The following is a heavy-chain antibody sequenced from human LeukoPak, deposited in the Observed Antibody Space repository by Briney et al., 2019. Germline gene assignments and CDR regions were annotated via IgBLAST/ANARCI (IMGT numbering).Heavy chain of an antibody. CDR2: ISGNGGYT. CDR1: GFTFSSYA. D-gene: IGHD3-16*01. Sequence: GGSLRLSCAASGFTFSSYAMSWVRQAPGKGLEWVSAISGNGGYTYYADSVKGRFTISRDNAKNSLYLQMDSLRAEDTAVYYCARDPNYDYVWGSFFDYWGQGTLVTVSS. CDR3: ARDPNYDYVWGSFFDY. J-gene: IGHJ4*02. V-gene: IGHV3-23*01.